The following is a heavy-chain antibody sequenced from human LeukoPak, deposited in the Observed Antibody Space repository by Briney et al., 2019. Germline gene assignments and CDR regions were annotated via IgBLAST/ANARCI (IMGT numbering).Heavy chain of an antibody. V-gene: IGHV3-21*01. CDR2: ISSSSYYI. J-gene: IGHJ4*02. Sequence: GGSLRLSCAASGFTFSSYSMNWVRQAPGKGLEWVSSISSSSYYIYYADSVKGRFIISRDNSKNTLYLQMNSLRAEDTAVYYCYDSSVDYWGQGTLVTVSS. CDR3: YDSSVDY. D-gene: IGHD3-22*01. CDR1: GFTFSSYS.